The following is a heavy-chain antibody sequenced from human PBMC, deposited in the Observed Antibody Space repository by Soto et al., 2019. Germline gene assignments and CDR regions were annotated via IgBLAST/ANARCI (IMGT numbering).Heavy chain of an antibody. Sequence: EVQLLESGGGLVQPGGSLRLSCAASEFTFNRYAMSWVRQAPGKGLEWVSTISGSGGRTYYADSVKGRFTISRDNSRNPLVLQMNCLRVEDTALYFCSKTLLRPSWYGRHDYVSQGTLVTVSS. CDR3: SKTLLRPSWYGRHDY. CDR1: EFTFNRYA. D-gene: IGHD6-13*01. V-gene: IGHV3-23*01. J-gene: IGHJ4*01. CDR2: ISGSGGRT.